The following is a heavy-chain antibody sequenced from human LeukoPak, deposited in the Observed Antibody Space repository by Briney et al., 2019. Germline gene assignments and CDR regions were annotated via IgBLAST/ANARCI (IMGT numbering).Heavy chain of an antibody. J-gene: IGHJ3*02. D-gene: IGHD2-2*02. Sequence: EASVKVSCKASGYPFSRYDLNLVRQATGQGLEWMGWMNPNSGNTGYAQKFQGRVTMTRSTSISTAYMELSSLRSDDTAVYYCARSTVYCSGANCHNAFDIWGQGTMVTVSS. CDR1: GYPFSRYD. CDR3: ARSTVYCSGANCHNAFDI. CDR2: MNPNSGNT. V-gene: IGHV1-8*01.